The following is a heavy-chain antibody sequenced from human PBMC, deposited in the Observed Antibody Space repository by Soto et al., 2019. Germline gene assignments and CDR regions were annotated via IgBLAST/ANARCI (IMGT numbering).Heavy chain of an antibody. D-gene: IGHD6-13*01. CDR3: AREAVQAGTPNIKKNWFDP. CDR1: GYTFTSYY. V-gene: IGHV1-46*03. CDR2: INPSGGST. J-gene: IGHJ5*02. Sequence: QVQLVQSGAEVKKPGASVKVSCKASGYTFTSYYMHWVRQAPGQGLEWMGIINPSGGSTSYAQKFQGRGTMTRDTSTSTVFMGLSSLRSEETAVYYCAREAVQAGTPNIKKNWFDPWGQGTLVTVSS.